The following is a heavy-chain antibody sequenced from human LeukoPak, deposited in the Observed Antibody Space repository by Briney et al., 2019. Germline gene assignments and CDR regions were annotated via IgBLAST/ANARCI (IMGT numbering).Heavy chain of an antibody. CDR1: GYSFTSYW. J-gene: IGHJ4*02. CDR3: ARALTPSSWSDY. V-gene: IGHV5-51*01. Sequence: SGESLQISCKGSGYSFTSYWIGWVRQVPGKGLEWMGIVYPGDSDTRYSPSFQGQVTISADKSISTAYLQWSSLKASDTAMYYCARALTPSSWSDYWGQGTLVTVSS. D-gene: IGHD6-13*01. CDR2: VYPGDSDT.